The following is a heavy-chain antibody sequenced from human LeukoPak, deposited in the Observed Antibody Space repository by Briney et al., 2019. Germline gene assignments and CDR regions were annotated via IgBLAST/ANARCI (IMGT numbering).Heavy chain of an antibody. J-gene: IGHJ4*02. V-gene: IGHV4-30-2*01. CDR2: IYHSGST. CDR1: GGSISSGGYY. Sequence: SETLSLTCTVSGGSISSGGYYWSWIRQPPGKGLEWIGYIYHSGSTYYNPSLKSRVTISVDRSKNQFSLKLSSVTAADTAVYYCAREDYGDYGTGYWGQGTLVTVSS. CDR3: AREDYGDYGTGY. D-gene: IGHD4-17*01.